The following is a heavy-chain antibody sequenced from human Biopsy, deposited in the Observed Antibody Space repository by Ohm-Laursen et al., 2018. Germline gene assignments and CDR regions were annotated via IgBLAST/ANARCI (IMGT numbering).Heavy chain of an antibody. CDR2: IRSGGDYM. Sequence: GSLRLSCSASGFTLSYYSMTWVRQAPGKGLEWVSSIRSGGDYMFYADSVKGRFTISRGNAKNSLYLQMNSLRAEDTAVYYCARDQRGPSLLEAKLTPNYFDYWGRGSLVTVSS. CDR1: GFTLSYYS. D-gene: IGHD1-1*01. CDR3: ARDQRGPSLLEAKLTPNYFDY. J-gene: IGHJ4*02. V-gene: IGHV3-21*01.